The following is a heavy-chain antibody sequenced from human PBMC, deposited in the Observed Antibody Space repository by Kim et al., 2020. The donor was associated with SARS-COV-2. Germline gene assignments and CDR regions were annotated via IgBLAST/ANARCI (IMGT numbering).Heavy chain of an antibody. CDR2: IYYSGST. CDR1: GGSISSYY. D-gene: IGHD6-13*01. CDR3: GRDTHSSSGANSFYYYVM. V-gene: IGHV4-59*01. J-gene: IGHJ6*01. Sequence: SETLSLTCTVSGGSISSYYWSWIRQPPGKGLEWIGYIYYSGSTNYNPSLKSRVTISVDTSKNQFSLKLSSVTAADTAVVYCGRDTHSSSGANSFYYYVM.